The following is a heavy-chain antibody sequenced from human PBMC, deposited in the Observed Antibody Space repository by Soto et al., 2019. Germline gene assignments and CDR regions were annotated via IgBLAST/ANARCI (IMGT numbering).Heavy chain of an antibody. J-gene: IGHJ5*02. Sequence: SETLSLTCAVYGGSFSGYYWSWIRQPPGKGLEWIGEINHSGSTNYNPSLKSRVTISVDTSKNQFSLKLSSVTAADTAVYYCARGRGRYSSGWSWFDPWGQGILVTVSS. V-gene: IGHV4-34*01. D-gene: IGHD6-19*01. CDR3: ARGRGRYSSGWSWFDP. CDR2: INHSGST. CDR1: GGSFSGYY.